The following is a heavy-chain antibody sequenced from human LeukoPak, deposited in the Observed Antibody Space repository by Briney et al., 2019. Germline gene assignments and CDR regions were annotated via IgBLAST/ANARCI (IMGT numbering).Heavy chain of an antibody. Sequence: AGGSLRLSCAASGFTFSSYAMSWVRQAPGKGLEWVSAISGSTGSTYYADSVKGRFTISRDNSKSTLYLQMNSLRAEDTAVYYCAKDDHGGSGWRDYFDYWGQGTLATVSS. D-gene: IGHD6-19*01. CDR3: AKDDHGGSGWRDYFDY. V-gene: IGHV3-23*01. J-gene: IGHJ4*02. CDR1: GFTFSSYA. CDR2: ISGSTGST.